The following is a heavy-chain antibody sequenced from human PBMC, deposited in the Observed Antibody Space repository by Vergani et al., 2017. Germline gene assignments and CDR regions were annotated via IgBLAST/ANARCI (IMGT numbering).Heavy chain of an antibody. D-gene: IGHD2-2*01. CDR2: INPNSGGT. Sequence: QVQLVQSGAEVKKPGASVKVSCKASGYTFTGYYMHWVRQAPGQGLEWVGWINPNSGGTNYAQKFQGRVTMTRDTSISTAYMELSRLRSDDTAVYYCAAAVVVPAAMSAFDSWGQGTMVTVSS. J-gene: IGHJ3*02. V-gene: IGHV1-2*02. CDR3: AAAVVVPAAMSAFDS. CDR1: GYTFTGYY.